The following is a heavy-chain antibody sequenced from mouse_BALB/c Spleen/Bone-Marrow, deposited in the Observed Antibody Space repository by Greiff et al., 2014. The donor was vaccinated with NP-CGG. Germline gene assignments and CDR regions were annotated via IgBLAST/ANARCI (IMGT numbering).Heavy chain of an antibody. CDR3: ARSRGLYDYWYFDV. Sequence: QVQLQQSGAELVKPGASVKLSCKASGYTFTSYWMNWVKQRPGQGLEWIGEIDPSDNYINYNQKVKGKGTLTVDKSSSTAYMQLSSLTSEDSAVYYWARSRGLYDYWYFDVWGAGTTVTVSS. V-gene: IGHV1-69*02. CDR2: IDPSDNYI. D-gene: IGHD2-3*01. CDR1: GYTFTSYW. J-gene: IGHJ1*01.